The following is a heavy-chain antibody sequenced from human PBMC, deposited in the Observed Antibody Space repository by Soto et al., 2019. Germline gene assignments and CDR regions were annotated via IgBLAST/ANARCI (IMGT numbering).Heavy chain of an antibody. Sequence: GESLKISCKGSGYSFTSYWIGWVRQMPGKGLEWMGIIYPGDSDTRYSPSFQCQVTISADKSISTAYLQWSSLKASDTAVYYCARETYYYDSSGYYPLPYYYYGMDVWGQGTTVTVSS. D-gene: IGHD3-22*01. CDR3: ARETYYYDSSGYYPLPYYYYGMDV. V-gene: IGHV5-51*01. CDR1: GYSFTSYW. CDR2: IYPGDSDT. J-gene: IGHJ6*02.